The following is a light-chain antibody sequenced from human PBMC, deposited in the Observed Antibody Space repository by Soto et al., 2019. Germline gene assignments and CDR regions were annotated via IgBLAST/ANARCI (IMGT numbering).Light chain of an antibody. CDR1: QGIGDT. Sequence: IVLTQSPGTLSLSPGARAPLSCRARQGIGDTLAWYQHKPGQTPRLLIYDTPARATGVPARFSGSRSGPEFTLTINSLQSEDFAIYYCQRSNNWPLTFGGGTKVDIK. CDR3: QRSNNWPLT. CDR2: DTP. V-gene: IGKV3-15*01. J-gene: IGKJ4*01.